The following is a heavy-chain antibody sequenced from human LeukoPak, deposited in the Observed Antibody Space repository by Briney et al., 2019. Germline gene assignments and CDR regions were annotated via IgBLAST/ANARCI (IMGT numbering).Heavy chain of an antibody. CDR2: LYSDGGT. J-gene: IGHJ4*02. D-gene: IGHD3-10*01. Sequence: GGFLRLSCAASGFTFSRYQMTWGRQAPGEGLEWVSLLYSDGGTHYADSVKGRFTISRDNSKNMLYLQTNSLRAEDTAVYYCAGGWSYYYFDFRGQGTLVTVSS. CDR3: AGGWSYYYFDF. CDR1: GFTFSRYQ. V-gene: IGHV3-66*02.